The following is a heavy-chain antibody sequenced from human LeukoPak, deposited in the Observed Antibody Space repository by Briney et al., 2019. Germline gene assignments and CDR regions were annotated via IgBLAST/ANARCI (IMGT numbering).Heavy chain of an antibody. CDR2: VYYTGSP. CDR1: GGSVSNYY. V-gene: IGHV4-59*08. J-gene: IGHJ4*02. D-gene: IGHD6-6*01. Sequence: SETLSLTCSVSGGSVSNYYWSWIRQPPGKGLEWIGYVYYTGSPNYNPSLKSRVTMFEDKSKNQFSLRLYSVTVADTAVYYCARHFAYSSSSYFDYWGQGSLVTVSS. CDR3: ARHFAYSSSSYFDY.